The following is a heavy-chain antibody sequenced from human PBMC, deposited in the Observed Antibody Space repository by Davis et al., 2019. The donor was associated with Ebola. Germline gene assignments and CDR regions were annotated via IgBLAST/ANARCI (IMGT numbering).Heavy chain of an antibody. CDR3: ARGGGTAAGYYYYGMDV. CDR2: INHSGST. V-gene: IGHV4-34*01. Sequence: SETLSLTCAVYGGSFSGYYWSWTRQPPGKGLEWIGEINHSGSTNYNPSLKSRVTISVDTSKNQFSLKLSSVTAADTAVYYCARGGGTAAGYYYYGMDVWGQGTTVTVSS. J-gene: IGHJ6*02. D-gene: IGHD6-13*01. CDR1: GGSFSGYY.